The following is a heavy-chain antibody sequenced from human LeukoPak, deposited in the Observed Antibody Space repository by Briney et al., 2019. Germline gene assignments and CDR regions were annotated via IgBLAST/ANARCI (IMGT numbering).Heavy chain of an antibody. J-gene: IGHJ4*02. V-gene: IGHV3-49*03. CDR3: TKGDYHAY. CDR1: GFTFGDYA. Sequence: GGSLRLSCTASGFTFGDYAMSWFRQAPGKGLEWVGFIRSNTYGGTAEYAASVKGRFAISRDDSKSIAYLQMNSLKTEDTAVYYCTKGDYHAYWGQGTLATVSS. CDR2: IRSNTYGGTA.